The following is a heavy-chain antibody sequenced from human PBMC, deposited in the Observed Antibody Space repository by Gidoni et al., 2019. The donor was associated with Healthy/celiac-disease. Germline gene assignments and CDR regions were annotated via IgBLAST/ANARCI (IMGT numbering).Heavy chain of an antibody. CDR3: AREGQDNWFDP. CDR2: MNPNSGNT. CDR1: GHTFTSYD. J-gene: IGHJ5*02. Sequence: HAPLVQSGAELKKPGPSLKVPCPPSGHTFTSYDINRVRQATGQGLEWMGWMNPNSGNTGYAQKFQGRVTMTRNTSISTAYMELSSLRSEDTAVYYCAREGQDNWFDPWGQGTLVTVSS. V-gene: IGHV1-8*01.